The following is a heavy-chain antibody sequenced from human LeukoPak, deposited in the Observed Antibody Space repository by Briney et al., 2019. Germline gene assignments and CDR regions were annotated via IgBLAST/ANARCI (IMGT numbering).Heavy chain of an antibody. CDR3: AFSRFLEWSNDAFDI. J-gene: IGHJ3*02. V-gene: IGHV3-74*01. CDR2: INSDGSST. Sequence: GGSLRLSCAASGFTFSSYWMHWVRHAPGKGLVWVSRINSDGSSTSYADSVKGRFTISRDNAKNTLYLQMNSLRAEDTAVYYCAFSRFLEWSNDAFDIWGQGTMVTVSS. D-gene: IGHD3-3*01. CDR1: GFTFSSYW.